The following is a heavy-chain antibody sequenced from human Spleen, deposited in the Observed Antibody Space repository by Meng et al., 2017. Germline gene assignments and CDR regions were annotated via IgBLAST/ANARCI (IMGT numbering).Heavy chain of an antibody. CDR2: TYYRSNCFN. CDR1: CDFTASIIAA. CDR3: ARGDGYIIDY. V-gene: IGHV6-1*02. Sequence: VPELWTRSQAHASSCAFSCDFTASIIAAWNWIRQPASRGLEWLGSTYYRSNCFNDYALSVKSRVTVNPDTSKMQFSLQLNSVTPEDTAVYYCARGDGYIIDYWGQGTLVTVSS. J-gene: IGHJ4*02. D-gene: IGHD5-24*01.